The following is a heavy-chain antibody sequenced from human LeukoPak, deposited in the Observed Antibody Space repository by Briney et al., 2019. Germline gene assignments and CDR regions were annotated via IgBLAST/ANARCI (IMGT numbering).Heavy chain of an antibody. Sequence: GGSLRLSCAASGFTFSNYWMSWVRQAPGKGLEWVANIKEDGSEKYYVDSVKGRFTISRDNAKNSLYLQMNSLRAEDTAVYYRARESPYYYDSPDAFDIWGQGTMVTVSS. CDR3: ARESPYYYDSPDAFDI. CDR1: GFTFSNYW. CDR2: IKEDGSEK. D-gene: IGHD3-22*01. V-gene: IGHV3-7*03. J-gene: IGHJ3*02.